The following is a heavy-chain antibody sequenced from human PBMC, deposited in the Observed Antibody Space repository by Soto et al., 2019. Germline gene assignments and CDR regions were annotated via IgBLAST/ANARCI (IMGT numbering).Heavy chain of an antibody. D-gene: IGHD6-25*01. CDR3: ARDQRPTQYYYYGMDV. V-gene: IGHV3-30-3*01. CDR2: ISYDGSNK. CDR1: GFTFSSYA. Sequence: GGSLRLSCAASGFTFSSYAMHWVRQAPGKGLEWVAVISYDGSNKYYADSVKGRFTISRDNSKNTLYLQMNSLRAEDTAVYYCARDQRPTQYYYYGMDVWGQGTTVNVSS. J-gene: IGHJ6*02.